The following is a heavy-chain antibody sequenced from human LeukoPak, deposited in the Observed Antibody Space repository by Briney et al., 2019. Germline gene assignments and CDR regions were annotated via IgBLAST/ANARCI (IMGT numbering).Heavy chain of an antibody. J-gene: IGHJ4*02. CDR1: GGSISSSSGHY. D-gene: IGHD1-26*01. CDR3: ARDKPRDAVSGSNFDY. Sequence: PSETLSLTCTVSGGSISSSSGHYGGWIRQPPGKGLEWIGSIYYSGTTYYNPSLKSRVTISVDTSKNQFSLKLSSVTAADTAVYYCARDKPRDAVSGSNFDYWGQGTLVIVSS. V-gene: IGHV4-39*02. CDR2: IYYSGTT.